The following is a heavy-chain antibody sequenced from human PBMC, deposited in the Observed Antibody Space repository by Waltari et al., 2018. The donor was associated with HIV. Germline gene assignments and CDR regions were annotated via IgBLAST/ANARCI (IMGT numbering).Heavy chain of an antibody. D-gene: IGHD3-10*01. CDR3: ATDFSGMVRAYAYYSLDV. Sequence: QVQLVQSGAEVKKPGASVKVSCKVSGHTLSELSMHWVRQVPGKGLEWMGNFDPEDDETIDAEKFQGRVTMTEETASDTAYMELSSLTSGDTAVYYCATDFSGMVRAYAYYSLDVWGQGTTVTVSS. J-gene: IGHJ6*02. CDR1: GHTLSELS. CDR2: FDPEDDET. V-gene: IGHV1-24*01.